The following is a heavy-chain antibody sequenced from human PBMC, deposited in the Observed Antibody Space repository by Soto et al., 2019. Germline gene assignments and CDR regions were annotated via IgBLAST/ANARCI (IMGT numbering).Heavy chain of an antibody. CDR3: AREYSVDSSSSFDY. V-gene: IGHV3-53*01. D-gene: IGHD6-13*01. CDR2: IYSGGST. Sequence: LRLSCAASGFTVSSNYMSWVRQAPGKGLEWVSVIYSGGSTYYADSVKGRFTISRDNSKNTLYLQMNSLRAEDTAVYYCAREYSVDSSSSFDYWGQGTLVTVSS. J-gene: IGHJ4*02. CDR1: GFTVSSNY.